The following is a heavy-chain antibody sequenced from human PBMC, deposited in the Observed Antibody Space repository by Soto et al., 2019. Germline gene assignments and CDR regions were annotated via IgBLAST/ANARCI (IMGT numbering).Heavy chain of an antibody. J-gene: IGHJ4*02. D-gene: IGHD1-7*01. CDR3: ARGRDGERWGTPRTTPLDY. Sequence: SETLSLTCAVYGGSFSGYYWSWIRQPPGKGLEWIGEINHSGSTNYNPSLKSRVTISVDTSKNKFSLKLSSVTAADTAVYYCARGRDGERWGTPRTTPLDYWGQGTLVTVSS. CDR1: GGSFSGYY. CDR2: INHSGST. V-gene: IGHV4-34*01.